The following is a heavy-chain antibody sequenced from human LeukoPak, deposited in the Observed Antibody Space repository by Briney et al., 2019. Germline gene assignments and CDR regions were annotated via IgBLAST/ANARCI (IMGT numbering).Heavy chain of an antibody. Sequence: PGGSLRLSCAASGFTVRNNYMSWVRQAPGKGLECVSFIYTGGTTYYADSVKGRFTISRDNSKNTLYLQMNSLRAEDTAVYYCTTITHSWGQGTLVTVSS. CDR3: TTITHS. J-gene: IGHJ4*02. CDR1: GFTVRNNY. V-gene: IGHV3-53*01. D-gene: IGHD1-14*01. CDR2: IYTGGTT.